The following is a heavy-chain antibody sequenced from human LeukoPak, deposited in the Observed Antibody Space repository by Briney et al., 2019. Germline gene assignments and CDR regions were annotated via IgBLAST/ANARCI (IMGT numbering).Heavy chain of an antibody. CDR3: ARVPYRGFDGPDYGMDV. D-gene: IGHD3-10*01. Sequence: GGSLRLSCAASGFTFSSYWMSWVRQAPGKGLEWVANIKQDGSEKYYVDSVKGRFTISRDNAKNSLYLQMNSLRAEDTAVYYCARVPYRGFDGPDYGMDVWGQGTTVTVSS. CDR1: GFTFSSYW. J-gene: IGHJ6*02. V-gene: IGHV3-7*03. CDR2: IKQDGSEK.